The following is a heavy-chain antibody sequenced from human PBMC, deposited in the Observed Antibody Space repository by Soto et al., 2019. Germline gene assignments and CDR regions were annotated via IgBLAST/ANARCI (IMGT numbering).Heavy chain of an antibody. Sequence: EVQVVESGGGLVQPGGSLRLSCAASGFTFSSYSMNWVRQAPGKGLEWVSYISSSSSTKFYAESVQGRFTISRDNARNSLYLQMNSLRAEDTAVYYCARDIDGGGQGTLVTVSS. V-gene: IGHV3-48*01. CDR1: GFTFSSYS. J-gene: IGHJ4*02. CDR3: ARDIDG. D-gene: IGHD2-15*01. CDR2: ISSSSSTK.